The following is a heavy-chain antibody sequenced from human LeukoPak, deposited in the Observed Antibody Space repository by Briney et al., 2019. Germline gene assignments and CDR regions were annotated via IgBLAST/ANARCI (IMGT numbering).Heavy chain of an antibody. CDR2: IIPTLDVA. CDR1: GDNFSSYV. CDR3: ERVIVVVPAAKVWFDP. D-gene: IGHD2-2*01. Sequence: SVKVSCKASGDNFSSYVITWVRQAPGQGLEWMGRIIPTLDVANFAQKFKGRVTITADKSTNTAHLELSSLRSEDTAVYYCERVIVVVPAAKVWFDPWGQGTLVTVSS. V-gene: IGHV1-69*04. J-gene: IGHJ5*02.